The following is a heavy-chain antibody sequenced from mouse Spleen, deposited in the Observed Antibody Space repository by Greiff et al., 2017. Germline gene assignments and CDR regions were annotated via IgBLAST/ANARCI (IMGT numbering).Heavy chain of an antibody. CDR3: ARRNGYGYFDV. V-gene: IGHV1-82*01. Sequence: QVQLKESGPELVKPGASVKISCKASGYAFSSSWMNWVKQRPGKGLEWIGRIYPGDGDTNYNGKFKGKATLTADKSSSTAYMQLSSLTSEDSAVYFCARRNGYGYFDVWGAGTTVTVSS. CDR2: IYPGDGDT. CDR1: GYAFSSSW. J-gene: IGHJ1*01.